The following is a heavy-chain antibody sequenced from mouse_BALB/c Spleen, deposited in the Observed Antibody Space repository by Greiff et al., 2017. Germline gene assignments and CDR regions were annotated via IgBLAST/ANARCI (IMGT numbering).Heavy chain of an antibody. CDR3: ARNFPGYYAMDY. CDR2: IWTGGST. CDR1: GFSLTSYG. Sequence: VQLQQSGPGLVQPSQSLSITCTVSGFSLTSYGVHWVRQSPGKGLEWLGVIWTGGSTDYNAAFISRLSISKDNSKSQVFFKMNSLQANDTAIYYCARNFPGYYAMDYWGQGTSVTVSS. V-gene: IGHV2-2*02. J-gene: IGHJ4*01.